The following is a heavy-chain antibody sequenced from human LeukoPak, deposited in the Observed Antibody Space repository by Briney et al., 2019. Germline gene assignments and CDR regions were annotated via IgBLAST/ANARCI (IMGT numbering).Heavy chain of an antibody. J-gene: IGHJ5*02. D-gene: IGHD2-2*01. CDR3: AREVYCSSTSCYSGWFDP. CDR1: GGSFSGYY. V-gene: IGHV4-34*01. CDR2: INHSGST. Sequence: PSQTLSLTCAVYGGSFSGYYWSWIRQPPGKGLEWIGEINHSGSTSYNPSLKSRVTISVDTSKNQFSLKLSSVTAADTAVYYCAREVYCSSTSCYSGWFDPWGQGTLVTVSS.